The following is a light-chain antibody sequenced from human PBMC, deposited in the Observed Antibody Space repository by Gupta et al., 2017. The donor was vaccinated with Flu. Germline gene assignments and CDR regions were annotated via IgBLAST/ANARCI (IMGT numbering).Light chain of an antibody. CDR3: SSYTSSSTRV. Sequence: QSALTQPASVSGSPGQSITISCTGTSSDVGGYNYVSWYQQHPGKAPKLMIYEVSNRPSGGSNRFFGSRSGNTASLTISGLQAEDEVDYYCSSYTSSSTRVFGGGAK. V-gene: IGLV2-14*01. CDR2: EVS. J-gene: IGLJ3*02. CDR1: SSDVGGYNY.